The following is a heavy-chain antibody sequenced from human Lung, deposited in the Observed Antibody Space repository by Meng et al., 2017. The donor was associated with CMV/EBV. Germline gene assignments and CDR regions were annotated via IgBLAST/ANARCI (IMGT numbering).Heavy chain of an antibody. Sequence: GSISSGGYYWSWIRQQPGKGLEWIGYIYYSGSTYYNPSLKSRVTISVDTSKNQFSLKLSSVTAADTAVYYCARSYSSGWSRGGTFDYWGQGTLVTVSS. V-gene: IGHV4-31*02. CDR2: IYYSGST. J-gene: IGHJ4*02. CDR1: GSISSGGYY. D-gene: IGHD6-19*01. CDR3: ARSYSSGWSRGGTFDY.